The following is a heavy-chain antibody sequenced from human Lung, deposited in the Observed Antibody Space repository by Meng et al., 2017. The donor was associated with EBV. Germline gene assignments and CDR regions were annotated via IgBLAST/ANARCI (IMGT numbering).Heavy chain of an antibody. CDR3: VRDVPDGDISLFDS. D-gene: IGHD2-21*02. CDR2: INPSTAHP. CDR1: GYSLRSYA. V-gene: IGHV7-4-1*02. J-gene: IGHJ4*02. Sequence: QVQLFKSGSEWNKPGASVKVSCKASGYSLRSYAVNWLRQAPGRGLEWMGWINPSTAHPTYAQDFTGRFVFSLDISVNTAYLQINSLKAEDTAIYYCVRDVPDGDISLFDSWGQGTLVTVSS.